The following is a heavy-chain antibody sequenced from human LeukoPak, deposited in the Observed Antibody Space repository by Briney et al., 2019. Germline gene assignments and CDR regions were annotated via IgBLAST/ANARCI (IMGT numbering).Heavy chain of an antibody. CDR3: ARDVDFWSGENYMDV. V-gene: IGHV4-4*07. Sequence: PSETLSLTCTVSGGSISSYYWSWIRQPAGKGLEWIGRIYTSGSTNYNPSLKSRITMSVDTSKNQFSLKLSSVTAADTAVYYCARDVDFWSGENYMDVWGKGTTVTVSS. CDR1: GGSISSYY. J-gene: IGHJ6*03. D-gene: IGHD3-3*01. CDR2: IYTSGST.